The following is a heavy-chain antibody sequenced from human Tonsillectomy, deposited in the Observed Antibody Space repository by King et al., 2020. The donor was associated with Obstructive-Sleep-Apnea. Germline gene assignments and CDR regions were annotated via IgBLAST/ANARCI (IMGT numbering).Heavy chain of an antibody. CDR3: AKRVDTAMVFDY. Sequence: GQLVQSGGGLVQPGGSLRLSCAASGFTFSNYAMSWVRQAPGKGLEWVAAINTGGGTTYYAASFKGRLTISRDNSKNTLYLQMNSLRAEDTAVYYCAKRVDTAMVFDYWGQGTLVTVSS. CDR2: INTGGGTT. J-gene: IGHJ4*02. V-gene: IGHV3-23*04. CDR1: GFTFSNYA. D-gene: IGHD5-18*01.